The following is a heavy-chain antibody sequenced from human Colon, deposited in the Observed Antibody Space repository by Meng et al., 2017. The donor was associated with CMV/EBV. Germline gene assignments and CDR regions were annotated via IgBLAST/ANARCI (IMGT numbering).Heavy chain of an antibody. V-gene: IGHV3-23*01. Sequence: GGSLRLSCAGSGFIFSNYAMTWVRQAPGKGLEWVSTISTTGSSTNYADSVKGRFTISRDNSRNTVFLQMNSLRAADTAVYYCARVLSSFWTGGELDSWGQGTLVTVSS. CDR2: ISTTGSST. CDR3: ARVLSSFWTGGELDS. J-gene: IGHJ4*02. D-gene: IGHD3/OR15-3a*01. CDR1: GFIFSNYA.